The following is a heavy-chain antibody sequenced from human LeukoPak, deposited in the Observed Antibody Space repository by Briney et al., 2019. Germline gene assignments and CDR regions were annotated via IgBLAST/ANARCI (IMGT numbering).Heavy chain of an antibody. J-gene: IGHJ4*02. CDR3: ARVVVVSNPFFDY. Sequence: ASVKVSCKASGYTFTGYYMHWVRQAPGQGLEWMGWINPNSGGTNYAQKFQGRVTMTRDTSISTAYMELSRLRSDDTAVYYCARVVVVSNPFFDYWGQGTLVTVSP. D-gene: IGHD2-15*01. CDR2: INPNSGGT. CDR1: GYTFTGYY. V-gene: IGHV1-2*02.